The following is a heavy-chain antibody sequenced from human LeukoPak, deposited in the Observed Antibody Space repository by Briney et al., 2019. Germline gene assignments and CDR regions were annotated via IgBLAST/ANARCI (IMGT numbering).Heavy chain of an antibody. Sequence: SETLSLTCTVSGGSISSGGYYWSWIRQHPGKGLEWIGYIYYSGSTCYNPSLKSRVTISVDTSKNQFSLKLSSVTAADTAVYYCARAGYYDSSGGAFDIWGQGTMVTVSS. CDR2: IYYSGST. CDR1: GGSISSGGYY. D-gene: IGHD3-22*01. CDR3: ARAGYYDSSGGAFDI. J-gene: IGHJ3*02. V-gene: IGHV4-31*03.